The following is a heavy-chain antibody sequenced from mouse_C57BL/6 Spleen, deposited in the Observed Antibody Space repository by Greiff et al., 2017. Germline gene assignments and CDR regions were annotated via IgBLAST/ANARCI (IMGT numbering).Heavy chain of an antibody. Sequence: QVQLQQSGAELVKPGASVKMSCKASGYTFTSYGISWVKQSTGQGLEWIGEIYPRSGNNYYNEKFKGKATLTAYKTSSTAYMELRSLTSEDSAVYSCAIVTSPCDYWGQGTTLTVSS. CDR2: IYPRSGNN. D-gene: IGHD2-5*01. J-gene: IGHJ2*01. CDR1: GYTFTSYG. CDR3: AIVTSPCDY. V-gene: IGHV1-81*01.